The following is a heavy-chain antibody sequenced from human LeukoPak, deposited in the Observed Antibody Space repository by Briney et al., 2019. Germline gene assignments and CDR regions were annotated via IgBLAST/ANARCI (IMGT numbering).Heavy chain of an antibody. Sequence: ASVKVSCKASGYTFTDYYMHWGRQAPGQGLEWMGRINPNSGGTKYAQKFQGRVTMTRDTSISTAYMELNRLTSDDTAVYYCAKCGDFIAASYNWFDPWGPGTLVTVSS. D-gene: IGHD6-13*01. J-gene: IGHJ5*02. CDR3: AKCGDFIAASYNWFDP. CDR2: INPNSGGT. CDR1: GYTFTDYY. V-gene: IGHV1-2*06.